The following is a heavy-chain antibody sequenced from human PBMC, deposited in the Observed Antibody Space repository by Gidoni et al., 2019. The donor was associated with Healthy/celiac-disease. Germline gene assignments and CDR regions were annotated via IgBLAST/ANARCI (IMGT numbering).Heavy chain of an antibody. Sequence: EVQLVESGGGLVKPGGSLRLSCAASGFTFSSYSMNWVRQAQGKGLEWVSSISSSSSDIYYADSVKGRCTISRDNAKNSLYLQMNSLRAEDTAVYYCARNALIFFGGGDPNWFDPWGQGTLVTVSS. J-gene: IGHJ5*02. D-gene: IGHD2-21*02. CDR3: ARNALIFFGGGDPNWFDP. CDR1: GFTFSSYS. CDR2: ISSSSSDI. V-gene: IGHV3-21*01.